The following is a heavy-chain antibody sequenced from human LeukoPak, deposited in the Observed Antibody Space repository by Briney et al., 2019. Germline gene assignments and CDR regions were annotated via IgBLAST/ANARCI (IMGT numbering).Heavy chain of an antibody. Sequence: GGSLRLSCAASGFTFSSYAMSWVRQAPGKGLEWVSAISGSGGSTYYADSVKGRLTISRDNSKNTLYLQMNSLRAEDTAVYYCAKGYYDSSGYYKYYFDYWGQGTLVTVSS. CDR1: GFTFSSYA. D-gene: IGHD3-22*01. CDR3: AKGYYDSSGYYKYYFDY. J-gene: IGHJ4*02. V-gene: IGHV3-23*01. CDR2: ISGSGGST.